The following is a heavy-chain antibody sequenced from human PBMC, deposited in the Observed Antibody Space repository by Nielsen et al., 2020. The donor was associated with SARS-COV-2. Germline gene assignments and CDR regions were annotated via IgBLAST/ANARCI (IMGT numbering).Heavy chain of an antibody. V-gene: IGHV4-59*12. CDR3: ARGRYYYGSGSYYNGYYYYYGMDV. Sequence: WIRQPPGKGLEWIGYIYNSGSTNYNPSLKSRVTISVDTSKNQFSLKLSSVTAADTAVYYCARGRYYYGSGSYYNGYYYYYGMDVWGQGTTVTVSS. CDR2: IYNSGST. D-gene: IGHD3-10*01. J-gene: IGHJ6*02.